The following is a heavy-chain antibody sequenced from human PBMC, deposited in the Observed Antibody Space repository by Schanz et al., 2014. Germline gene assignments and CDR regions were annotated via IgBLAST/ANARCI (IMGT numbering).Heavy chain of an antibody. CDR3: EKDAENTAVTTAYFDY. CDR2: ISGSGGNT. Sequence: EVQLLESGGGLVQPGGSLRLSCAASGFTFRGYAMSWVRQAPGRGLEWVSIISGSGGNTYYADAVRGRFTISRDNSKTTVNVQMNSLRAEDTDVYGCEKDAENTAVTTAYFDYWGQGTLVTVSA. D-gene: IGHD4-17*01. V-gene: IGHV3-23*01. CDR1: GFTFRGYA. J-gene: IGHJ4*02.